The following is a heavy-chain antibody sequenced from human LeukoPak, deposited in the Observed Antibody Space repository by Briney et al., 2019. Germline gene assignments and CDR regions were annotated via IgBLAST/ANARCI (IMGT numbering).Heavy chain of an antibody. D-gene: IGHD3-10*01. CDR3: ARDREAHPWSEGEFDY. J-gene: IGHJ4*02. CDR2: ISAYNGNT. V-gene: IGHV1-18*01. CDR1: GYTFASYG. Sequence: ASAKVSCKASGYTFASYGISWVRQAPGQGLEWMGWISAYNGNTHYAQKLQGRVTMTTDTSTSTAYMELRSLRSDDTAVYYCARDREAHPWSEGEFDYWGQGTLVTVSS.